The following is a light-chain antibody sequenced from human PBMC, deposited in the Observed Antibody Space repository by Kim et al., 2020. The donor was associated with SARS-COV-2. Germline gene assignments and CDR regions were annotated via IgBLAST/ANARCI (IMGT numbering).Light chain of an antibody. J-gene: IGLJ2*01. CDR3: LLAYSGARV. Sequence: PGGTVTLTCGSSTGDVTSGHYPYWFQQKPGQAPRTLIYDTNNKHSWTPARFSGSLLGGKATLTLSGAQPEDEAEYYCLLAYSGARVFGGGTKLTVL. CDR1: TGDVTSGHY. V-gene: IGLV7-46*01. CDR2: DTN.